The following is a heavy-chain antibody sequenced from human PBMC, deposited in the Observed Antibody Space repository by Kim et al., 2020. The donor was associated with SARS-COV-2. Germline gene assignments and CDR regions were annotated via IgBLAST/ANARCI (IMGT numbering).Heavy chain of an antibody. CDR1: GFTVSSNY. J-gene: IGHJ4*02. CDR3: ARRSYYDILTGYYEVDY. V-gene: IGHV3-53*01. CDR2: IYSGGST. Sequence: GGSLRLSCAASGFTVSSNYMSWVRQAPGKGLEWVSVIYSGGSTYYADSVKGRFTISRDNSKNTLYLQMNSLRAEDTAVYYCARRSYYDILTGYYEVDYWGQGTLVTVSS. D-gene: IGHD3-9*01.